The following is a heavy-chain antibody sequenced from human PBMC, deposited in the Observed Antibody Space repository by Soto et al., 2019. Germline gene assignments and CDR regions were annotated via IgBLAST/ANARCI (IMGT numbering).Heavy chain of an antibody. CDR2: IFSGGTT. J-gene: IGHJ2*01. CDR1: GFTISSNY. V-gene: IGHV3-53*01. CDR3: ARVPVSQKEYVPGYFDL. Sequence: EVQLVQSGGDLIQPGGSLRLSCVASGFTISSNYMGWVRQAPGKGLEWVSVIFSGGTTHYADSVKGRFTISRDNSKNTLYLQMNSLRFEDTARYYWARVPVSQKEYVPGYFDLWGGGNLVTVSS. D-gene: IGHD2-2*01.